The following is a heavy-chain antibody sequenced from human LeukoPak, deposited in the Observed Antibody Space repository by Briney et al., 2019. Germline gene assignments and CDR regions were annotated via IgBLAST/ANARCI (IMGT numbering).Heavy chain of an antibody. Sequence: GGSLLLSCAASGFSFGDYAMHWVRQLPGKGLECVAHIHADGGRTFYADSVNGRFTISRGNGKNFLYLQMNSLTSDDTALYYCSTWAFYHGLDVWGQGTAVTVSS. J-gene: IGHJ6*02. CDR3: STWAFYHGLDV. CDR1: GFSFGDYA. D-gene: IGHD2/OR15-2a*01. V-gene: IGHV3-43*02. CDR2: IHADGGRT.